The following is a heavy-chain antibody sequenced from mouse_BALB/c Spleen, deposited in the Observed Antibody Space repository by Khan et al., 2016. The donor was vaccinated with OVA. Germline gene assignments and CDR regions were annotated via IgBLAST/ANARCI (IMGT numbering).Heavy chain of an antibody. CDR3: ARQPYYHYYIMDY. J-gene: IGHJ4*01. D-gene: IGHD2-10*01. V-gene: IGHV2-6-1*01. CDR2: IWSDGST. CDR1: GFSLTDYG. Sequence: VELVESGPGLVAPSQSLSITCTISGFSLTDYGVHWVRQPPGKGLEWLVVIWSDGSTTYNSALKSRLSIIKDNSKSQIFLKMNSLQTDDIAMYYCARQPYYHYYIMDYWGQGTSVTVSS.